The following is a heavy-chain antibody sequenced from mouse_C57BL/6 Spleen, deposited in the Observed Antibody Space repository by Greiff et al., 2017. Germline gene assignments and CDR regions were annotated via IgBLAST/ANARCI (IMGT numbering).Heavy chain of an antibody. V-gene: IGHV1-85*01. CDR3: ARRDIGYAMDY. CDR1: GYTFTSYD. CDR2: IYPRDGST. Sequence: QVQLQQSGPELVKPGASVKLSCKASGYTFTSYDINGVKQRPGQGLEWIGWIYPRDGSTKYNEKFKGKATLTVDTSSSTAYMELHSLTSEDSAVYFCARRDIGYAMDYWGQGTSVTVSS. J-gene: IGHJ4*01.